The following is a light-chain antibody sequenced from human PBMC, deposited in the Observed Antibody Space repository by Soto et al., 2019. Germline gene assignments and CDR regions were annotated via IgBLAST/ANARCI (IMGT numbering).Light chain of an antibody. CDR1: QSVSSY. CDR2: DAS. Sequence: EIVLTQSPATLSLSPGERATLSCRASQSVSSYLAWYQQKPGQAPRLLIYDASNRATGIPARFSGSGSGTDFTLTISSLEPDDFAVYYCQQRSNWPLTFGGVTKVEIK. J-gene: IGKJ4*01. CDR3: QQRSNWPLT. V-gene: IGKV3-11*01.